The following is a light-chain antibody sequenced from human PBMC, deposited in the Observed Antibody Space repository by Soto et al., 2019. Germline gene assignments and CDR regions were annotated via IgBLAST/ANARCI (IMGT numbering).Light chain of an antibody. Sequence: EIVMTQSPATLSVSPGGRATLCFRASQRISDTLAWYQQKPGQAPRLLIYGASNRATGIPDRFSGSGSGTDFTLTISRLEPEDFAVYYCEQYGSSGTFGQGTKVDIK. CDR3: EQYGSSGT. CDR2: GAS. J-gene: IGKJ1*01. CDR1: QRISDT. V-gene: IGKV3-20*01.